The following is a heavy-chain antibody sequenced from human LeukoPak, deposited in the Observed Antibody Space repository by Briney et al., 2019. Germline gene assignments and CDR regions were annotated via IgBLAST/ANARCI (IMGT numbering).Heavy chain of an antibody. CDR3: ARAPALYYYDSSGYHVYFDY. V-gene: IGHV1-46*01. J-gene: IGHJ4*02. D-gene: IGHD3-22*01. CDR1: GYTFTSYY. CDR2: INPSGGST. Sequence: ASVKVSCKASGYTFTSYYMHWVRQAPGQGLEWMGIINPSGGSTSYAQKFQGRVTMTRDMSTSTVYMELRSLRSDDTAEYYCARAPALYYYDSSGYHVYFDYWGQGTLVTVSS.